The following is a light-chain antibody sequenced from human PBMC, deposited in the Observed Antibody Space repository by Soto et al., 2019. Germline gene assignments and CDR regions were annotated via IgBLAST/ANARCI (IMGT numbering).Light chain of an antibody. V-gene: IGLV4-69*01. Sequence: QLVLTQSPSASASLGASVKLTCTLSSGHSNYAIAWHQQQPEKGPRFLMNLNSDGSHTKGDGIPDRFSGSSSGAERYLTISSLQSEDEADYYCQTWDAAMGVFGGGTKVTVL. CDR3: QTWDAAMGV. CDR2: LNSDGSH. J-gene: IGLJ3*02. CDR1: SGHSNYA.